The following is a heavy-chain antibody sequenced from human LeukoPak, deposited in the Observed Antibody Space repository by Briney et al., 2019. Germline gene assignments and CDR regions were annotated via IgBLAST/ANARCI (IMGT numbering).Heavy chain of an antibody. CDR3: AKRGSIVGMTLSDY. CDR1: GFTFSGYA. CDR2: ISGSGGGT. Sequence: GGSLRLSCAASGFTFSGYAMSWVRQAPGKGLEWVSGISGSGGGTYYADSVKGRFTISRDNSKNTLYLQVTSLRAEDTAVYFCAKRGSIVGMTLSDYWGQGTLVTVSA. J-gene: IGHJ4*02. D-gene: IGHD2-21*02. V-gene: IGHV3-23*01.